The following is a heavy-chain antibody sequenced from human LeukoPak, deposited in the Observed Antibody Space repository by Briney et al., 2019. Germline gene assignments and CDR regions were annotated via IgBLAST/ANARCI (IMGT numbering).Heavy chain of an antibody. J-gene: IGHJ4*02. CDR2: ISGSGGST. CDR3: AKTRPITMVRGTYFDY. V-gene: IGHV3-23*01. D-gene: IGHD3-10*01. CDR1: GFTFSSYA. Sequence: GGSLRLSCAASGFTFSSYAMSWVRQAPGKGLEWVSAISGSGGSTYYADSVKGRFTISRDNSKNTLYQQMNSLRAEDTAVYYCAKTRPITMVRGTYFDYWGQGTLVTVSS.